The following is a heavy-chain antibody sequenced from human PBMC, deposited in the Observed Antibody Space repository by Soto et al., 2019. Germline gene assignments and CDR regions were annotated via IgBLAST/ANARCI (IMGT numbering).Heavy chain of an antibody. CDR3: ATYSSSWTRDPYYMDV. CDR1: GGSISSYY. Sequence: SETLSLTCPVSGGSISSYYWSWIRQPPGKGLEWIGYIYYSGSTNYNPSLKSRVTISVDTSKNQFSLKLSSVTAADTAVYYCATYSSSWTRDPYYMDVWGKGTTVTVSS. V-gene: IGHV4-59*08. J-gene: IGHJ6*03. D-gene: IGHD6-13*01. CDR2: IYYSGST.